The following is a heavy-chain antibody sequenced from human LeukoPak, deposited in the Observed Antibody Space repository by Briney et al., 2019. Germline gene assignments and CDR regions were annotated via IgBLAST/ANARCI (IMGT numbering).Heavy chain of an antibody. J-gene: IGHJ3*02. CDR1: GGSISSGDYY. CDR3: ARYYDRWDAFDI. D-gene: IGHD3-22*01. CDR2: IYYSGST. Sequence: KTSENLSRTGTVSGGSISSGDYYWSWIRQPPGKGLEWIGYIYYSGSTYYNPSLKSRVTISLDTSKNQFSLKLSSVTAADTAVYYCARYYDRWDAFDIWGQGTMVTVSS. V-gene: IGHV4-30-4*01.